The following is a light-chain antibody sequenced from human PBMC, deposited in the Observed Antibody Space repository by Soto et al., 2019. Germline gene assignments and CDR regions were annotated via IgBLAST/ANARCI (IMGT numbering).Light chain of an antibody. Sequence: QLVLTQPPSASGTPGQRVTISCSGSSSNIGSNTVTWYQQVPGTAPKLLIYSNNQRPSGVPDRFSGSKSGTSASLAISGRQSEDEADYYCAAWDDSLNGPVFGGGTKLTVL. J-gene: IGLJ3*02. CDR1: SSNIGSNT. CDR3: AAWDDSLNGPV. V-gene: IGLV1-44*01. CDR2: SNN.